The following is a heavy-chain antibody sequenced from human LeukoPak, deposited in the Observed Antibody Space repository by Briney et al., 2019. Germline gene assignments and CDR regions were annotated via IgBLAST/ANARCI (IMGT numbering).Heavy chain of an antibody. CDR3: ARNYD. V-gene: IGHV3-66*01. Sequence: GGSLRLSCAASGFTVSSSYMNWVRQAPGKGLEWVSLIYSGGGTYYADSVKGRFTISRDNSKNTLYLQMNSLRAEDTSVYYCARNYDWGQGTLVTVSS. D-gene: IGHD3-16*01. J-gene: IGHJ4*02. CDR1: GFTVSSSY. CDR2: IYSGGGT.